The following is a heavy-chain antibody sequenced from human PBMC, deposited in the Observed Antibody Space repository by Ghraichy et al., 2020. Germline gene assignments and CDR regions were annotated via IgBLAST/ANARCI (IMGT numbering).Heavy chain of an antibody. CDR2: IRYDGSNK. Sequence: GGSLRLSCAASGFTFSSYGMHWVRQAQGKGLEWVAFIRYDGSNKYYADSVKGRFTISRDNSKNTLYLQMNSLRAEDTAVYYCAKDPYAYSNYFDYWGQGTLVTVSS. CDR3: AKDPYAYSNYFDY. V-gene: IGHV3-30*02. D-gene: IGHD4-11*01. J-gene: IGHJ4*02. CDR1: GFTFSSYG.